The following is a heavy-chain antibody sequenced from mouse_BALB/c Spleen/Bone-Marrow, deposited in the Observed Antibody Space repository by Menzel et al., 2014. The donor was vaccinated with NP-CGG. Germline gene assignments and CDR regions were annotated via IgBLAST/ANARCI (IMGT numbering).Heavy chain of an antibody. CDR2: INPDSSTI. CDR3: ARLGYYGEFAY. J-gene: IGHJ3*01. CDR1: GFDFSGYW. Sequence: VQLQQSGGGLVQPGGSLKLSCAASGFDFSGYWMSWVRQAPGKGLEWIGEINPDSSTINYTPSLKDRFIISRDNAKNTLYLQMSKVRSEDTALYYCARLGYYGEFAYWGQGTLVTVSA. V-gene: IGHV4-1*02. D-gene: IGHD2-3*01.